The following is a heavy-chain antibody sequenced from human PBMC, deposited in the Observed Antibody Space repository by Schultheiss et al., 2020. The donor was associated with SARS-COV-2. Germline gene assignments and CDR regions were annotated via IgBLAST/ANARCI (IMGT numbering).Heavy chain of an antibody. V-gene: IGHV3-9*01. CDR1: GFTFDDYA. Sequence: GGSLRLSCAASGFTFDDYAMHWVRQAPGKGLEWVSGISWNSGSIGYADSVKGRFTISRDNAKNSLYLQMNSLRAEDTAVYYCARDVDTASDYWGQGTLVTVSS. J-gene: IGHJ4*02. CDR3: ARDVDTASDY. D-gene: IGHD5-18*01. CDR2: ISWNSGSI.